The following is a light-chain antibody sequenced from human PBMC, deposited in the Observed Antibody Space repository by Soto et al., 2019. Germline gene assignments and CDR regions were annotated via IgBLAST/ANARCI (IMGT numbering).Light chain of an antibody. CDR3: QKYNSAPLT. CDR1: QGIAPY. Sequence: DVQMTQSPSSLSAFVGDRVTITCRASQGIAPYLAWFQQKPGKVPKLLIYATSTLQSGVPSRFSGSGSGTDFTLTISSLQPEDIGTYYCQKYNSAPLTFDGGTKVEIK. V-gene: IGKV1-27*01. CDR2: ATS. J-gene: IGKJ4*01.